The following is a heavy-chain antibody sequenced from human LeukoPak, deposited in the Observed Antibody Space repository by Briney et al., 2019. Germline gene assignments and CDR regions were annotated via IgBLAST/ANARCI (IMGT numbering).Heavy chain of an antibody. J-gene: IGHJ4*02. V-gene: IGHV1-46*03. D-gene: IGHD3-10*01. CDR3: AYRVGYYGSGSYYSFDY. Sequence: GASVKVSCKASGYTFTSYYMHWVRQAPGQGLEWMGIINPSGGSTSYAQKFQGRVTMTRDTSISTAYMELSRLRSDDTAVYYCAYRVGYYGSGSYYSFDYWGQGTLVTVSS. CDR1: GYTFTSYY. CDR2: INPSGGST.